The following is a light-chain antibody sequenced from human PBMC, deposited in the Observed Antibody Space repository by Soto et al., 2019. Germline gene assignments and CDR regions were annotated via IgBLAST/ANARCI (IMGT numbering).Light chain of an antibody. J-gene: IGKJ1*01. CDR3: QQCSTSLAT. Sequence: LSVSPGERSTLSCMAQKSVGSDLAWYQQKPGQAPRLVIYDVFTRATGVPTRISGSGSGTEFTLTISSLQSEDFAVYYCQQCSTSLATFRQGTNVDIK. V-gene: IGKV3D-15*01. CDR2: DVF. CDR1: KSVGSD.